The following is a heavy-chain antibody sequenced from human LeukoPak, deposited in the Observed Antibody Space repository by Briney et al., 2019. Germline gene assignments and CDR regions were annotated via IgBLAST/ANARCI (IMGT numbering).Heavy chain of an antibody. CDR2: ISGSGGST. D-gene: IGHD1-26*01. Sequence: GGSPRLSCAASGFTFSSYAMSWVRQAPGKGLEWVSAISGSGGSTYYADSVKGRFTISRDNSKNTLYLQMNSLRAEDTAVYYCARDFGYSGSTYYYYYGMDVWGQGTTVTVSS. CDR1: GFTFSSYA. J-gene: IGHJ6*02. V-gene: IGHV3-23*01. CDR3: ARDFGYSGSTYYYYYGMDV.